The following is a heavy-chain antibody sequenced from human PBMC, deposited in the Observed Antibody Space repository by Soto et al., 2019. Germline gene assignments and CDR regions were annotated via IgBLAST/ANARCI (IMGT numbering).Heavy chain of an antibody. D-gene: IGHD2-2*01. CDR1: GGSISSSDSY. CDR3: AREGGVVPAH. V-gene: IGHV4-39*07. J-gene: IGHJ4*02. CDR2: IYYSGHT. Sequence: SSETLSLTCTLSGGSISSSDSYWGWIRQPPGKGLEWIGSIYYSGHTFLNVSLMSRVTISIDTSKNQFSLKLSSVTPADTAVYYCAREGGVVPAHWGQGTLVTVSS.